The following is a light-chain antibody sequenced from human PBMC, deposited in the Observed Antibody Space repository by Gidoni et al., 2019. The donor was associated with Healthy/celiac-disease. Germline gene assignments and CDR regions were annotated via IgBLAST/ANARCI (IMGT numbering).Light chain of an antibody. Sequence: ILFTQSPATLSLSPGERATLSCRASQSVSSYLAWYQQKPGQAPRLLIYDASNRATGIPARFSGSGSGTDFTLTISSLEPEDFAVYYCQQRSNRPLTFGGGTKVEIK. CDR3: QQRSNRPLT. CDR2: DAS. J-gene: IGKJ4*01. V-gene: IGKV3-11*01. CDR1: QSVSSY.